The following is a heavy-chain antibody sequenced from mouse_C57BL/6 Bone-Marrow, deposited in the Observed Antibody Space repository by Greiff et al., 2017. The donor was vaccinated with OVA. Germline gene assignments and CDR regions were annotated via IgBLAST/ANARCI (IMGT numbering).Heavy chain of an antibody. J-gene: IGHJ3*01. CDR2: IYPRSGNT. V-gene: IGHV1-81*01. CDR1: GYTFTSYG. Sequence: QVQLQQSGAELARPGASVKLSCKASGYTFTSYGISWVKQRTGQGLEWIGEIYPRSGNTYYNEKFKGKATLTADKSSSTAYMELRSLTSEDSAVYFCARGSYDYDSWFAYWGQGTLVTVSA. CDR3: ARGSYDYDSWFAY. D-gene: IGHD2-4*01.